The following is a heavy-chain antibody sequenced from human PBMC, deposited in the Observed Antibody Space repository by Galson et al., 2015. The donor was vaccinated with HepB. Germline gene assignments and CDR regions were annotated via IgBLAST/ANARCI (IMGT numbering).Heavy chain of an antibody. Sequence: SLRLSCAAPGFIFSSYGLHWVRQAPGKGLEWLAIISSDGTKTYCADSVKGRFTIPRDKSRNTIYLEMNSLRPADTAVYYCAKDGVMDTYSYGYYLDLWGQGTLVTVSS. CDR2: ISSDGTKT. D-gene: IGHD5-18*01. CDR1: GFIFSSYG. V-gene: IGHV3-30*18. J-gene: IGHJ4*02. CDR3: AKDGVMDTYSYGYYLDL.